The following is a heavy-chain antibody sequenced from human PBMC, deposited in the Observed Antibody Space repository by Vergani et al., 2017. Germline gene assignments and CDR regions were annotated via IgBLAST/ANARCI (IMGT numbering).Heavy chain of an antibody. Sequence: QVQLQQWGAGLLKPSETLSLTCTVSGGSVSSGSYYWSWIRQPAGKGLEWIGYIYYSGSTNYNPSLKSRVTISVDTSKNQFSLKLSSVTAADTAVYYCARSGVFAFDYWGQGTLVTVSS. CDR2: IYYSGST. CDR1: GGSVSSGSYY. D-gene: IGHD2-21*01. CDR3: ARSGVFAFDY. J-gene: IGHJ4*02. V-gene: IGHV4-61*10.